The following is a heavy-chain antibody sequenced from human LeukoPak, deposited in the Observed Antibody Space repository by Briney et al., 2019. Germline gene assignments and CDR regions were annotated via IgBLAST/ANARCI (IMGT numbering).Heavy chain of an antibody. J-gene: IGHJ4*02. V-gene: IGHV3-64*01. Sequence: GGSLRLSCAASGFMFSDYAIHWVRQAPGKRPEYVSAISSNGYNTYYGNSVRGRFTISRDNSNNMVFLQVGSLGREDTAVYYCARETYGGNDFWGQGTLVTVSS. D-gene: IGHD4-23*01. CDR2: ISSNGYNT. CDR1: GFMFSDYA. CDR3: ARETYGGNDF.